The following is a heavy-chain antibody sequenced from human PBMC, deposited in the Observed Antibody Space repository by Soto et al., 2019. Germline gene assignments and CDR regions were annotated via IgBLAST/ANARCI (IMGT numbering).Heavy chain of an antibody. J-gene: IGHJ4*02. Sequence: QITLKESGPTLVKPTQTLTLTCTVSGFSLTTSGVGVGWIRQPPGKALDWLAVIYWDDDRRSSPSLKRRLTITKDTSRNQVVLTMTNMDPVDTATYYCAHLSYDVLTRYQDFDLWGQGTLVTVSS. CDR2: IYWDDDR. D-gene: IGHD3-9*01. CDR1: GFSLTTSGVG. CDR3: AHLSYDVLTRYQDFDL. V-gene: IGHV2-5*02.